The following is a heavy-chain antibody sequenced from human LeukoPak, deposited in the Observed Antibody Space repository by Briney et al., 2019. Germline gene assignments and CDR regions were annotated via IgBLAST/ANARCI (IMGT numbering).Heavy chain of an antibody. Sequence: ASVKVSCKASGGTFSSYAISWVRQAPGQGLEWMGGIIPIFGTANYAQKFQGRVTITTDESTSTAYMELSSLRSEDTAVYYCARGKGDILTGLYYFDYWGQGTLATVSS. CDR1: GGTFSSYA. V-gene: IGHV1-69*05. CDR2: IIPIFGTA. CDR3: ARGKGDILTGLYYFDY. D-gene: IGHD3-9*01. J-gene: IGHJ4*02.